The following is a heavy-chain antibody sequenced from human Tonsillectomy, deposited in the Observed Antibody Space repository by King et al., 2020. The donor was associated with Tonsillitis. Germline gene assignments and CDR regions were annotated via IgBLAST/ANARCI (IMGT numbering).Heavy chain of an antibody. CDR3: ARDDWGSYLNYGMDV. J-gene: IGHJ6*02. CDR1: GFTVSSNY. V-gene: IGHV3-53*01. Sequence: VQLVESGGGLIQPGGSLRLSCAASGFTVSSNYMSWVRQAPGKGLEWVSVIYSGGSTYYADSVKGRFTISRDNSKNTLYLQMNSLRAEDTAVYYCARDDWGSYLNYGMDVWGQGTTVTGSS. CDR2: IYSGGST. D-gene: IGHD3-16*02.